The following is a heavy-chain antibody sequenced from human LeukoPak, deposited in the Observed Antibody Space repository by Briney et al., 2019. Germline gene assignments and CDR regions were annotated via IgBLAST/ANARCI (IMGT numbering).Heavy chain of an antibody. J-gene: IGHJ6*03. Sequence: ASVKVSCKASGYTFTGYYMHWVRQAPGQGLEWMGWINPNSGGTNYAQKFQGRVTMTRDTSIGTAYMEVSRLRPDDTAVYYCARGPLGSSSSGYYYYMDVWGKGTTVTVSS. CDR2: INPNSGGT. D-gene: IGHD6-6*01. CDR1: GYTFTGYY. V-gene: IGHV1-2*02. CDR3: ARGPLGSSSSGYYYYMDV.